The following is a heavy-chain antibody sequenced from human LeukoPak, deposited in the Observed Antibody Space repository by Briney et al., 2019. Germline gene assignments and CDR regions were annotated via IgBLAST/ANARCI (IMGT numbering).Heavy chain of an antibody. CDR3: AVIVGRWYHFDR. CDR1: GITFSNYE. J-gene: IGHJ4*02. D-gene: IGHD6-13*01. V-gene: IGHV3-30*03. Sequence: GGSLRLSCAASGITFSNYEFHWVRQAPGKGPQWVAVISKDGDYEYSIDSEKGRFTISRDNSKNMVYLQMSSLTVEDTAVYYCAVIVGRWYHFDRWGQGTLVTVSS. CDR2: ISKDGDYE.